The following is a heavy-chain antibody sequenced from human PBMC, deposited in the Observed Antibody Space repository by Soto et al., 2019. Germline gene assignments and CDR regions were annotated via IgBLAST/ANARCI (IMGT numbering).Heavy chain of an antibody. CDR1: GFTFSDDY. CDR2: ISSSSSYT. J-gene: IGHJ4*02. D-gene: IGHD1-20*01. CDR3: AGVAPGYNRCWHPRGAFDY. V-gene: IGHV3-11*06. Sequence: QVQLVESGGGLVKPGGSLRLSCAASGFTFSDDYMSWIRQAPGKGLEWVSYISSSSSYTNYADSVKGRFTISRDNAKNSPFPEKNHPGGQGNGVYYWAGVAPGYNRCWHPRGAFDYWGQGTLVTVSS.